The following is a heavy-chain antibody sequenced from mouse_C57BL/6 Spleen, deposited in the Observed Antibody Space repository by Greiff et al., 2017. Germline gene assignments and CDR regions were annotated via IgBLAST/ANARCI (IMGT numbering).Heavy chain of an antibody. CDR3: ASGKLGYFDY. CDR2: IYPGDGDT. V-gene: IGHV1-80*01. CDR1: GYAFRSSW. Sequence: QVQLQQSGAELVKPGASVKISCKASGYAFRSSWMNWVKQRPGKGLEWIGQIYPGDGDTNYNGKFKGKATLTADKSSSTAYMQLSSLTSEDSAVYFCASGKLGYFDYWGQGTTLTVSS. D-gene: IGHD4-1*01. J-gene: IGHJ2*01.